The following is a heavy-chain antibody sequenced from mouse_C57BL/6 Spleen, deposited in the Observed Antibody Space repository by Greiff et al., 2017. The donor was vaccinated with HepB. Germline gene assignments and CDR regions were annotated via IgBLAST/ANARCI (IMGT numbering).Heavy chain of an antibody. CDR1: GFTFSSYA. D-gene: IGHD1-1*01. Sequence: EVMLVESGEGLVKPGGSLKLSCAASGFTFSSYAMSWVRQTPEKRLEWVAYISSGGDYIYYADTVKGRFTISRENARNTLYLQMSSLKSEDTAMYYCTRDYYGSRYGDAMDYWGQGTSVTVSS. CDR3: TRDYYGSRYGDAMDY. J-gene: IGHJ4*01. V-gene: IGHV5-9-1*02. CDR2: ISSGGDYI.